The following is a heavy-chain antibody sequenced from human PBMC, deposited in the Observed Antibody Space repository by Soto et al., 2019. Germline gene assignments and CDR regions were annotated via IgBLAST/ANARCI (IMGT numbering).Heavy chain of an antibody. V-gene: IGHV3-74*01. CDR2: INSDGSST. J-gene: IGHJ2*01. Sequence: VQLVESGGGLVQPGGSLRLSCAASGFTFSIYWMHWVRQAPGKGLVWVSRINSDGSSTSYADSVKGRFTISRDNAKNTLYLQMNSLRAEDTAVYYCARDGITLVRGVWHFDLWGRGTLVTVSS. CDR1: GFTFSIYW. D-gene: IGHD3-10*01. CDR3: ARDGITLVRGVWHFDL.